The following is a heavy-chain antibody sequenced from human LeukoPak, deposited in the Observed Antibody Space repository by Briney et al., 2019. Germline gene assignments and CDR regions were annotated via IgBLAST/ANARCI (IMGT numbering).Heavy chain of an antibody. CDR1: VGSISSGNW. V-gene: IGHV4-4*02. Sequence: PSGTLSLTCGVSVGSISSGNWWSWVRQSPGKGLEWIGEIYHNGTPNYNPSLKSRVTIPADTFKNHFSLKLTSVTAADTAVYYCATAPILRGEGGEHYKYGMDVWGQGTTVIVSS. J-gene: IGHJ6*02. CDR3: ATAPILRGEGGEHYKYGMDV. CDR2: IYHNGTP. D-gene: IGHD2-2*02.